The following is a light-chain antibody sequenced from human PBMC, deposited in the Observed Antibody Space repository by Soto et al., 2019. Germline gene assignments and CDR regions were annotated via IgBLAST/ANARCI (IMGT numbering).Light chain of an antibody. CDR3: QQYNNWPRAT. CDR2: RAS. J-gene: IGKJ4*01. CDR1: QSINSN. V-gene: IGKV3-15*01. Sequence: IVMTQSPATLSVSLGERATLSCRASQSINSNLAWYQQKPGQAPRLLMFRASIRAAGFPARFSGSGSGTEFNITISSLQSDDSAVYYCQQYNNWPRATLGGGTKVDIK.